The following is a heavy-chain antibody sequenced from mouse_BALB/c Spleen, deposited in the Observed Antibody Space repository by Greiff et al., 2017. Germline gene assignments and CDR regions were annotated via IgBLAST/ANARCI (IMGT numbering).Heavy chain of an antibody. CDR3: ARGVWFAY. Sequence: EVLLVESGGGLVKPGGSLKLSCAASGYTFSDYYMHWVRQTPEKRLEWVATISDGGSYTNYTDNVKGRFTISRDNAKNNLYLEMSSLRSEDTAVCYCARGVWFAYWGQGTLVTVSA. J-gene: IGHJ3*01. CDR2: ISDGGSYT. V-gene: IGHV5-4*02. CDR1: GYTFSDYY.